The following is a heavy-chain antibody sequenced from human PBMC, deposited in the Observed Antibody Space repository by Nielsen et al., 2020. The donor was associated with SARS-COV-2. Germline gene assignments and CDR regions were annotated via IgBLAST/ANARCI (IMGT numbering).Heavy chain of an antibody. J-gene: IGHJ6*03. V-gene: IGHV3-30*18. CDR3: AKDWAEAGDYYMDV. CDR1: GFTFNNYG. CDR2: ISYDGSNK. D-gene: IGHD6-13*01. Sequence: GESLKISCAASGFTFNNYGMHWVRQAPGKGPEWVAVISYDGSNKYYANSVKGRFTISRDNPKNMLYVLMNSLRAEDTAVYYCAKDWAEAGDYYMDVWGKGTTVTVSS.